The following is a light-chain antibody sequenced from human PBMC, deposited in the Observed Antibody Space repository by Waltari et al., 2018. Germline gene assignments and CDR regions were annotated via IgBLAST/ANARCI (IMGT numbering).Light chain of an antibody. CDR3: QQRSNWPPFT. J-gene: IGKJ4*01. CDR1: QSVSTY. Sequence: EVVLTKSPATLSLSPGERATLSCRASQSVSTYLAWYQQRPGQAPRLLIYDASNSAAGIPARFSGSGSGTDFTLTISSLEPEDFAVYYCQQRSNWPPFTFGGGTKVEIK. V-gene: IGKV3-11*01. CDR2: DAS.